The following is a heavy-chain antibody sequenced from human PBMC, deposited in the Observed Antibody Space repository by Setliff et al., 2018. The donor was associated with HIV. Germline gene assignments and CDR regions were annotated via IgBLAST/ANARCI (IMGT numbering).Heavy chain of an antibody. J-gene: IGHJ5*02. CDR1: GGSISSYDYN. V-gene: IGHV4-39*01. Sequence: SETLSLTCTVSGGSISSYDYNWGWIRQPPGKGLEWIANIYYTGRTYYNPPLKSRVTISVDTSRNQFSLKVTSLTAANTAVYYCARYRRGAEWFDPWGQGTLVTVSS. CDR2: IYYTGRT. CDR3: ARYRRGAEWFDP. D-gene: IGHD1-26*01.